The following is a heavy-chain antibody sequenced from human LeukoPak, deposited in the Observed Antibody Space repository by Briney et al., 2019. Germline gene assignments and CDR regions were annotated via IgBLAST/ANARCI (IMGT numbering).Heavy chain of an antibody. CDR3: ARPTMSTFGGVIVTDAFDI. CDR2: IYYSGST. CDR1: GGSISSYY. J-gene: IGHJ3*02. D-gene: IGHD3-16*02. V-gene: IGHV4-59*08. Sequence: SGTLSLTCTVSGGSISSYYWSWIRQPPGKGLEWIGYIYYSGSTNYNPSLKSRVTISVDTTKNQFSLKLSAVTDADTAVYYCARPTMSTFGGVIVTDAFDIWGQGTMVTVSS.